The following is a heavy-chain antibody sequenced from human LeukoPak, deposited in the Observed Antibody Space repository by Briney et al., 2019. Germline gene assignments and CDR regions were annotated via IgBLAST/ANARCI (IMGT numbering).Heavy chain of an antibody. V-gene: IGHV1-18*01. J-gene: IGHJ6*03. Sequence: ASVKVSCKASGYTFTSYGVIWVRQAPGQGLEWMGWISAYNGNTNYAQKLQGRVTMTTDTSTSTAYMELRSLRSDDTAVYYCARVGNYGDSYYYYYYYMDVWAKGPRSPSP. CDR3: ARVGNYGDSYYYYYYYMDV. CDR2: ISAYNGNT. CDR1: GYTFTSYG. D-gene: IGHD4-17*01.